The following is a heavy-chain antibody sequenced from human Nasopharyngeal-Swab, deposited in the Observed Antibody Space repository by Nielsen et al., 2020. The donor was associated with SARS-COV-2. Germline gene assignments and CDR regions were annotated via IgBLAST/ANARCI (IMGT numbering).Heavy chain of an antibody. V-gene: IGHV3-49*04. J-gene: IGHJ1*01. Sequence: GESLKISCTASGFSLGEHAMSWVRQAPGKGLEWVGFSRSKVYGATTEYAASVKGRFTISRDDSKSIAYLQMNSLKTEDTAMYYCTSYSSTTWSSLQLWGQGTLVTVSS. CDR1: GFSLGEHA. D-gene: IGHD6-13*01. CDR2: SRSKVYGATT. CDR3: TSYSSTTWSSLQL.